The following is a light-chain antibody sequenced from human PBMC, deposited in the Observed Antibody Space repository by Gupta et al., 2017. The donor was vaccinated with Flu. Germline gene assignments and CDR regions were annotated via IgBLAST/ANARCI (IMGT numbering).Light chain of an antibody. Sequence: SPLPQPAPVSGSPGQSITISCTGTSSDVGGYNYVSWYQQHPGKAPKLMIYDVSNRPSGVSNRFSGSKSGNTASLTISGLQAEDEADYYCSSYTSSSTLVVFGGGTKLTVL. J-gene: IGLJ2*01. CDR2: DVS. CDR3: SSYTSSSTLVV. CDR1: SSDVGGYNY. V-gene: IGLV2-14*03.